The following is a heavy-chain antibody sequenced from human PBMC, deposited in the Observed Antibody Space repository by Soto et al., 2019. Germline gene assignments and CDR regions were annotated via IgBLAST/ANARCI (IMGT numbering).Heavy chain of an antibody. V-gene: IGHV1-46*01. J-gene: IGHJ6*01. CDR1: GYTFTSYY. Sequence: ASVKVSCKASGYTFTSYYMHWVRQAPGQGLEWMGIINPSGGSTSYAQKFQGRVTMTRDTSTSTVYMELSSLRSEDTAVYYCARDNRGVAGYCRGGSCPRGYSYYYCMYGW. CDR3: ARDNRGVAGYCRGGSCPRGYSYYYCMYG. CDR2: INPSGGST. D-gene: IGHD2-15*01.